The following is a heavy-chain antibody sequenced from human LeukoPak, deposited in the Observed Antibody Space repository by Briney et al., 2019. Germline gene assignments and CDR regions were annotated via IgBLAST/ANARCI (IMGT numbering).Heavy chain of an antibody. J-gene: IGHJ4*02. D-gene: IGHD2-2*01. CDR3: ASSQDVVVPADFDY. CDR1: GGSISSSSYY. CDR2: IYYSGST. V-gene: IGHV4-39*01. Sequence: PSETLSLTCTVSGGSISSSSYYWGWIRQPPGKGLEWIGSIYYSGSTYYNPSLKSRVTISVDTSKNQFSLKLSSVTAADTAVYYCASSQDVVVPADFDYWGQGTLVTVSS.